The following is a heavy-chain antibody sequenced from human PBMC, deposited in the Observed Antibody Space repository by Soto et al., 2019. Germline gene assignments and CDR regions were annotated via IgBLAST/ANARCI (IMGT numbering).Heavy chain of an antibody. V-gene: IGHV4-34*01. Sequence: QVQLQQWGAGLLKPSETLSLTCAVYGGSFSGYYWSWIRQPPGKGLEWIGEINHSGSTNYNPSLKGRVTISVDTSQNQFSLKLSSVTAADTAVYYCARGRGPRAPRVKDYWGQGTLVTVSS. J-gene: IGHJ4*02. CDR1: GGSFSGYY. D-gene: IGHD3-3*01. CDR2: INHSGST. CDR3: ARGRGPRAPRVKDY.